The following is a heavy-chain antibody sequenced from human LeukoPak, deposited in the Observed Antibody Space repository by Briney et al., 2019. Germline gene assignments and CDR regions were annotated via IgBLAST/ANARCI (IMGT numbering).Heavy chain of an antibody. CDR2: ISGSGGST. Sequence: GGSLRLSCAASGFTFSSYAMSWVRQAPGKGLEWVSAISGSGGSTYYADSVKGRFTISRDNSKNTLYLQMNSLRAEDTAVYYCAKVLRDNYYYYGMDVWGQGTTVTVSS. V-gene: IGHV3-23*01. D-gene: IGHD4-17*01. J-gene: IGHJ6*02. CDR3: AKVLRDNYYYYGMDV. CDR1: GFTFSSYA.